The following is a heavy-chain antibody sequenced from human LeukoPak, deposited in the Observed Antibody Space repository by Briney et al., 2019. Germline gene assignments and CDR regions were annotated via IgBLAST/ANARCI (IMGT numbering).Heavy chain of an antibody. D-gene: IGHD4-23*01. Sequence: ASVKVSCKVSGYTLTELSMHWVRQAPRKGLEWMGGFDPEDGETIYAQKFQGRVTITADESTSTAYMELSSLRSEDTAVYYCARGGRNGGNSWGQGTLVTVSS. CDR2: FDPEDGET. J-gene: IGHJ4*02. V-gene: IGHV1-24*01. CDR3: ARGGRNGGNS. CDR1: GYTLTELS.